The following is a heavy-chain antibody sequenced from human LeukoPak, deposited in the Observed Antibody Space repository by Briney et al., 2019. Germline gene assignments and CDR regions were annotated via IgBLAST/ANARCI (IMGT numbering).Heavy chain of an antibody. V-gene: IGHV3-48*03. D-gene: IGHD5-24*01. Sequence: GGSLRLSCAASGFTFSSYAMNWVRQAPGKGLAGISYISSRGRTIFYADSVKGRFIISRDNAKNSLYLQMNSLRAEDTAVYYCARDSGGHNYALDGFDIWGQGTMVTVSS. CDR3: ARDSGGHNYALDGFDI. J-gene: IGHJ3*02. CDR2: ISSRGRTI. CDR1: GFTFSSYA.